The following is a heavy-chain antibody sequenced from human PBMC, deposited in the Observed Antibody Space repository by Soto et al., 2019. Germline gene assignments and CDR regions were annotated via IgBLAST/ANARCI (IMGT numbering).Heavy chain of an antibody. J-gene: IGHJ1*01. Sequence: EVQLLESGGGLVQPEGSLRLSCEASGFTFSSYAMSWVRQAPGKGLEWVSGISGGGSTTYYADSVKGRFTISRDNSKNTLYLEVNGLRAEDTAVYDCARDQAAGGTISGYFQDWGQGTLVTVSS. CDR1: GFTFSSYA. CDR3: ARDQAAGGTISGYFQD. CDR2: ISGGGSTT. V-gene: IGHV3-23*01. D-gene: IGHD6-13*01.